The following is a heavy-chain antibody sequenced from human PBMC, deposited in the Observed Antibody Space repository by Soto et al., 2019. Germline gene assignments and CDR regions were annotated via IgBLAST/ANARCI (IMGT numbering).Heavy chain of an antibody. J-gene: IGHJ6*03. D-gene: IGHD2-8*01. CDR3: ARGNGADYYYYYMDV. Sequence: SETLSLTCTVSGGSISSYYWSWIRQPPGKGLEWIGYIYYSGSTNYNPSLKSRVTISVDTSKNQFSLKLSSVTAADTAVYYCARGNGADYYYYYMDVWGKGTTVTVSS. V-gene: IGHV4-59*01. CDR2: IYYSGST. CDR1: GGSISSYY.